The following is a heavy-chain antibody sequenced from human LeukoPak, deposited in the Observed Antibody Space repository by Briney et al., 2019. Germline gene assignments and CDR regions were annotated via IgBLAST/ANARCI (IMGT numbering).Heavy chain of an antibody. CDR1: GGSINGYY. CDR3: ARLGRGGSGGRYHPDF. CDR2: IYYSGTT. J-gene: IGHJ4*02. D-gene: IGHD2-15*01. V-gene: IGHV4-59*07. Sequence: MSSDTVSLTCTVSGGSINGYYWSWIRQPPGKGLEWVGWIYYSGTTNYNPSLQSRITISVDTSKNQISLKVTSVTAADTAVYYCARLGRGGSGGRYHPDFWGQGDQCTVSS.